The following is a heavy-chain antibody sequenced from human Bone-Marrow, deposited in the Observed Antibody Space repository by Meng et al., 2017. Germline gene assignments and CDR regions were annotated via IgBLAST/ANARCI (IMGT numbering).Heavy chain of an antibody. CDR3: ARETTRVWWFDP. V-gene: IGHV1-69*01. CDR2: IIPIFGTA. J-gene: IGHJ5*02. Sequence: QVQLVGAGAAVKKAGSSGKVSFKASGGTFSSYAISWVRQAPGQGLEWMGGIIPIFGTANYAQKFQGRVTITADESTSTAYMELSSLRSEDTAVYYCARETTRVWWFDPWGQGTLVTVSS. CDR1: GGTFSSYA. D-gene: IGHD1-1*01.